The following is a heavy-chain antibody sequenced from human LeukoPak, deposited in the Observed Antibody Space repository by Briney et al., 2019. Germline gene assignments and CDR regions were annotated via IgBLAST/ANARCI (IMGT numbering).Heavy chain of an antibody. CDR3: ARDLRAISGSYYYYYGMDV. D-gene: IGHD1-26*01. V-gene: IGHV4-4*07. Sequence: PSETLSLTCTVSGGSISSYYWSWIRQPAGKGLEWIGRIYTSGSTNYNPSLKSRVTMSVDTSKNQFSLKLSSVTAADTAVYYCARDLRAISGSYYYYYGMDVWGQGTTVTVSS. CDR2: IYTSGST. J-gene: IGHJ6*02. CDR1: GGSISSYY.